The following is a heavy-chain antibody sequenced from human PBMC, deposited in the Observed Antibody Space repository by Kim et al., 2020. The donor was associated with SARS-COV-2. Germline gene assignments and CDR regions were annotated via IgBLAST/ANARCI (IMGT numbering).Heavy chain of an antibody. CDR1: GFTFDDYA. J-gene: IGHJ4*02. CDR2: ISWNSGSI. D-gene: IGHD6-13*01. Sequence: GGSLRLSCAASGFTFDDYAMHWVRQAPGNGLEWVSGISWNSGSIGYADSVKGRFTISRDNAKNSLYLQMNSLRAEDTALYYCAKDRGAAGTDWGQGTLVT. CDR3: AKDRGAAGTD. V-gene: IGHV3-9*01.